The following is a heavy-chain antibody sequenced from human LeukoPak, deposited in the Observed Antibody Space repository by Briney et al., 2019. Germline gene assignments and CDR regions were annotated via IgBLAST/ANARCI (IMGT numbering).Heavy chain of an antibody. CDR2: ISWNSGSI. V-gene: IGHV3-9*01. CDR1: GFTFDDYA. D-gene: IGHD1-26*01. Sequence: HPGRSLRLSCAASGFTFDDYAMHWVRQAPGKGLEWVSGISWNSGSIGYADSVKGRFTISRDNAKNSLYLQMNSLRAEDTALYYCAKGGGIVGAPFDYWGQGTLVTVSS. J-gene: IGHJ4*02. CDR3: AKGGGIVGAPFDY.